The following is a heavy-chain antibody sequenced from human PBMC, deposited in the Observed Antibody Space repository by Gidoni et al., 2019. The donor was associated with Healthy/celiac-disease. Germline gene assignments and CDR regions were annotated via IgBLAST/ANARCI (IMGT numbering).Heavy chain of an antibody. J-gene: IGHJ4*02. CDR3: AKDPYSSTMVRGVIIQDDY. Sequence: EVQLLESGGGLVQPGGSLRLSCAASGLPFSSYAMRWVRQAPGKGLEWVSAISGSGGSTYYADSVKGRFTISRDNSKNTLYLQMNSLRAEDTAVYYCAKDPYSSTMVRGVIIQDDYWGQGTLVTVSS. CDR2: ISGSGGST. CDR1: GLPFSSYA. D-gene: IGHD3-10*01. V-gene: IGHV3-23*01.